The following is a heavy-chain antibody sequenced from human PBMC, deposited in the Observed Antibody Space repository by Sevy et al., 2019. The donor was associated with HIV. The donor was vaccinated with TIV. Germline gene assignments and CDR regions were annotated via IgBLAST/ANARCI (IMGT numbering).Heavy chain of an antibody. CDR1: GYTFTSYG. Sequence: ASVKVSCKASGYTFTSYGISWVRQAPGQGLEWMGWISAYNGNTNYAQKLQGRVTMTTDTPTSTAYMELRSLRSDDTAVYYCARDCSSTSCPYYYYGMDVWGQGTTVTVSS. CDR2: ISAYNGNT. J-gene: IGHJ6*02. D-gene: IGHD2-2*01. V-gene: IGHV1-18*01. CDR3: ARDCSSTSCPYYYYGMDV.